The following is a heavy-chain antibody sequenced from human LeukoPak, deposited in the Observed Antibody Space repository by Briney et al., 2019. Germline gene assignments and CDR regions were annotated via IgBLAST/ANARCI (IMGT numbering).Heavy chain of an antibody. V-gene: IGHV3-7*03. Sequence: PGGSLRLSCAASGFTFSNYAMNWVRQAPGKGLEWVANIKQDGSEKYYVDSVKGRFTISRDNAKNSLYLQMNSLRAEDTAVYYCARDRDWYSFDSWGQGTLVTVSS. J-gene: IGHJ5*01. CDR1: GFTFSNYA. CDR3: ARDRDWYSFDS. CDR2: IKQDGSEK. D-gene: IGHD6-19*01.